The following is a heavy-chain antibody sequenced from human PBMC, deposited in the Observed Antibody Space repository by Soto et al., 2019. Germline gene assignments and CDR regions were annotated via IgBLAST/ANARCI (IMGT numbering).Heavy chain of an antibody. CDR1: GFTFTSTA. Sequence: GASVKVSCKASGFTFTSTAVHWVRQARGQRLEWIGWIVVGSGNTNYAQKFQERVTITKDMSTSTAYMELSSLRSEDTAVYYCAADQYYYDSSGLEYWGQGTLVTVS. V-gene: IGHV1-58*01. D-gene: IGHD3-22*01. CDR3: AADQYYYDSSGLEY. J-gene: IGHJ4*02. CDR2: IVVGSGNT.